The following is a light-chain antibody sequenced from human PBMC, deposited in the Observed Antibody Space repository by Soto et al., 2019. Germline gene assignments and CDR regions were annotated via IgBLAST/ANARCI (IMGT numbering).Light chain of an antibody. CDR2: DVS. CDR1: SRDVGAYNY. J-gene: IGLJ3*02. CDR3: CSYAGSYTWV. V-gene: IGLV2-11*01. Sequence: QSALTQPRSVSGSPGQSVTVSCTGTSRDVGAYNYVSWFQQHPGKAPKLMIYDVSKRPSGVPDRFSGSKSGNTASLTISGLQTEDEDDYYCCSYAGSYTWVFGGGTTLTVL.